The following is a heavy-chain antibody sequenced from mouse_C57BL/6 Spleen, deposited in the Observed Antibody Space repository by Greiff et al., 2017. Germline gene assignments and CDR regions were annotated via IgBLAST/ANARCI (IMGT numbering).Heavy chain of an antibody. CDR3: ARWIYYAIDY. V-gene: IGHV1-61*01. CDR1: GYTFTSYW. Sequence: QVQLQQPGAELVRPGSSVKLSCKASGYTFTSYWMDWVKQRPGQGLEWIGNIYPSDSETHYNQKFKDKATLTVDKSASTAYMQLSSLTSEDSAVYYCARWIYYAIDYWGQGTSVTVSS. J-gene: IGHJ4*01. CDR2: IYPSDSET.